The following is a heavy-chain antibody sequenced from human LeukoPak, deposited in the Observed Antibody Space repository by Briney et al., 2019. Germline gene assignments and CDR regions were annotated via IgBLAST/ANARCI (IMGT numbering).Heavy chain of an antibody. CDR1: GFTFESFG. CDR2: ISSSGSTI. Sequence: GGALRLSCAASGFTFESFGMNWVRQAPGKGLEWVSYISSSGSTIYYADSVKGRFTISRDNAKNSLYLQMNSLRAEDTAVYYCAELGITMIGGVWGKGTTVTISS. CDR3: AELGITMIGGV. D-gene: IGHD3-10*02. J-gene: IGHJ6*04. V-gene: IGHV3-48*04.